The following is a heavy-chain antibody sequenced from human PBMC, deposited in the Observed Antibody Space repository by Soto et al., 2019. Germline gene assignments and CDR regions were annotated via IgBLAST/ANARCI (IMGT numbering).Heavy chain of an antibody. Sequence: SETLSLTCPVSGCSISSGDYYWSWIRQPPGKGLEWIGYIYYSGSTYYNPSLKSRVTISVDTSKNQFSLKLSSVTAADTAVYYCARAGGIAAAGTSYWGQGTLVTVSS. CDR1: GCSISSGDYY. CDR3: ARAGGIAAAGTSY. V-gene: IGHV4-30-4*01. J-gene: IGHJ4*02. CDR2: IYYSGST. D-gene: IGHD6-13*01.